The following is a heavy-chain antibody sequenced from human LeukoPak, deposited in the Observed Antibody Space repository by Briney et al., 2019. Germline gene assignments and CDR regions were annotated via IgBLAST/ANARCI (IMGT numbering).Heavy chain of an antibody. D-gene: IGHD3-10*01. CDR3: AVLWFGELLYLPDDAFDI. Sequence: SVKVSCKASGGTFSSYAISWVRQAPGQGLEWMGRIIPILDIGNYAQKFQGRVTITADKSTSTAYMELSSLRSEDTAVYYCAVLWFGELLYLPDDAFDIWGQGTMVTVSS. V-gene: IGHV1-69*04. CDR1: GGTFSSYA. J-gene: IGHJ3*02. CDR2: IIPILDIG.